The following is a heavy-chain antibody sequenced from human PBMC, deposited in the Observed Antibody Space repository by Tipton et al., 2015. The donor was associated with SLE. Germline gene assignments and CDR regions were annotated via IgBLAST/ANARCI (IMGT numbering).Heavy chain of an antibody. CDR3: ASYSGSSPDAFDI. CDR1: GGSISSGSYN. V-gene: IGHV4-61*02. J-gene: IGHJ3*02. Sequence: TLSLTCTVSGGSISSGSYNWSWIRQPAGKGLEWIGRTYTSGSPNYNPSLKSRVTISVDTSKNQFSLKLSSVTAADTAVYYCASYSGSSPDAFDIWGQGTMVTVSS. CDR2: TYTSGSP. D-gene: IGHD1-26*01.